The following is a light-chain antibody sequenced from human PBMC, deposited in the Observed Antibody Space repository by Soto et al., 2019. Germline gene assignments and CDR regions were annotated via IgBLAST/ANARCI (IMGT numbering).Light chain of an antibody. Sequence: DIQMTQSPSTLSASVGDSVTITCRASRSLRNSLAWYQQTVGTAPRLLIYDASTLERGVPSRFSGRGSGTEFTLTISSLQPEDFATYYCLQDYNYPWTFGQGTKVDIK. V-gene: IGKV1-5*01. CDR3: LQDYNYPWT. J-gene: IGKJ1*01. CDR2: DAS. CDR1: RSLRNS.